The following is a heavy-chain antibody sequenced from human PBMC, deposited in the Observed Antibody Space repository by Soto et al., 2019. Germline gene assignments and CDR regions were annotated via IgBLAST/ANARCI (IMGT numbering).Heavy chain of an antibody. CDR2: ITRNSDI. J-gene: IGHJ6*02. D-gene: IGHD2-21*02. CDR3: AREETAWPLAYGLDV. CDR1: GFTFSSYS. V-gene: IGHV3-21*01. Sequence: PVGSLRLSCAASGFTFSSYSMHWVRQAPGKGLEWVSAITRNSDIYYADSVKGRFTISRDNAQNSVSLQMDSLRAEDTAVYYCAREETAWPLAYGLDVWGQGTTVTV.